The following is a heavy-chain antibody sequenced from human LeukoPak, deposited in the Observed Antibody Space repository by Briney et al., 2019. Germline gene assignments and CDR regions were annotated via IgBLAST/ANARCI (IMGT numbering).Heavy chain of an antibody. CDR1: GGSITSSGYY. CDR2: FYYSGTT. Sequence: PSETLSLTCTVSGGSITSSGYYWGWIRQPPGKGLEWIGSFYYSGTTHYNPSLKSRATIAEDSSKIQFFLRLTSVTAADTAVYYCATVTGGMPNGPFDFWGQGVLVTVSS. CDR3: ATVTGGMPNGPFDF. V-gene: IGHV4-39*07. D-gene: IGHD1-26*01. J-gene: IGHJ4*02.